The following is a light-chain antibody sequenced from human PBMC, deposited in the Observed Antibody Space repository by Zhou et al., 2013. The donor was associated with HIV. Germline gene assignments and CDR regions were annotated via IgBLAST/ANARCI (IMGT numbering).Light chain of an antibody. CDR3: QQYSTSPALT. CDR2: GAS. CDR1: QSVSSSY. V-gene: IGKV3-20*01. J-gene: IGKJ4*01. Sequence: PGERATLSCRASQSVSSSYLAWYQQKPGQAPRLLIYGASSRATGIPDRFSGSGSGTDFTLTISRLEPDDFAVYYCQQYSTSPALTFGGGTKVEIK.